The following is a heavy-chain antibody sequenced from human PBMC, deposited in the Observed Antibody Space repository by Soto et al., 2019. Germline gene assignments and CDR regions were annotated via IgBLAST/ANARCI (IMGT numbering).Heavy chain of an antibody. Sequence: EVQLLESGGDLVQPGGSLRLSCVASGFTFSSYTMTWVRQAPGKGLEWVSVIYSSGDSTYYADSVKGRFTISRDNSKNTLYLQMHSLRADDTAVYYCAKSPTMTTKVVDYWGQGTLVTVSS. CDR1: GFTFSSYT. CDR2: IYSSGDST. J-gene: IGHJ4*02. V-gene: IGHV3-23*01. D-gene: IGHD4-17*01. CDR3: AKSPTMTTKVVDY.